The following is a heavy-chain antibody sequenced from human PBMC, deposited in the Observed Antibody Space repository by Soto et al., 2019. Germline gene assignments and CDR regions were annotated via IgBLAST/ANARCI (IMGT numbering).Heavy chain of an antibody. CDR2: IFYNGTA. J-gene: IGHJ4*02. D-gene: IGHD6-19*01. Sequence: ETLSLTCSVSGGSVSSGSFHWSWIRQPPGKGLQFIGSIFYNGTANYSPSLKNRVSISIDTSQSQFFLQLISVAAADTAVYYCARIGGWYNIDFWGQGSPVTLSS. V-gene: IGHV4-61*01. CDR3: ARIGGWYNIDF. CDR1: GGSVSSGSFH.